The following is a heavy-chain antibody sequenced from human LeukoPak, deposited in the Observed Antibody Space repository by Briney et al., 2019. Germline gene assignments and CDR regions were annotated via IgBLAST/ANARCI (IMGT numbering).Heavy chain of an antibody. D-gene: IGHD2-15*01. V-gene: IGHV1-69*13. CDR3: ARKYCSGGSCYFDY. CDR1: GVTFSSYA. Sequence: GASVKVSCKASGVTFSSYAISWGRQAPGQGLEWMGGIIPIFGTANYAQKFQGRVTITADESTSTAYMELSSLRSEDTAVYYCARKYCSGGSCYFDYWGQGTLVTVSS. CDR2: IIPIFGTA. J-gene: IGHJ4*02.